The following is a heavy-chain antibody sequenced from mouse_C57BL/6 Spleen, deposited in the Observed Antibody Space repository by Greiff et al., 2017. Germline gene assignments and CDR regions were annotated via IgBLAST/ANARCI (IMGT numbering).Heavy chain of an antibody. D-gene: IGHD2-4*01. CDR2: ISGGGGNT. Sequence: DVKLVESGGGLVKPGGSLKLSCAASGFTFSSYTMSWVRQTPEKRLEWVATISGGGGNTYYPASVKGRFTISRDTAKNTLYLQMSSLMSEDTALYYCARRYYDYGRGYYAMDYGGQGTSVTVSS. J-gene: IGHJ4*01. CDR3: ARRYYDYGRGYYAMDY. V-gene: IGHV5-9*01. CDR1: GFTFSSYT.